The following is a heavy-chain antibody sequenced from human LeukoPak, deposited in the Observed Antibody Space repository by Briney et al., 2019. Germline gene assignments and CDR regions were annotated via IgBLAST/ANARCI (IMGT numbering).Heavy chain of an antibody. J-gene: IGHJ4*02. V-gene: IGHV3-23*01. D-gene: IGHD4-17*01. Sequence: QAGGSLRLSCAASGFTFSSYAMSWVRQAPGKGLEWVSGISGYGSGTHYADSVKGRFTISRDNSRSTLYLQMNSLRVEDTAVYYCAKHYGDYTSYFDYWGQGTLVTVSS. CDR3: AKHYGDYTSYFDY. CDR1: GFTFSSYA. CDR2: ISGYGSGT.